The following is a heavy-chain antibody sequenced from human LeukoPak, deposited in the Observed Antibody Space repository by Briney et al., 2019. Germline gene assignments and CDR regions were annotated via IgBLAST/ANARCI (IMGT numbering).Heavy chain of an antibody. J-gene: IGHJ5*02. D-gene: IGHD6-19*01. V-gene: IGHV3-30*18. CDR3: AKDWGSSGWYNWFDP. CDR1: GFTLSNHW. CDR2: ISHDGSIE. Sequence: GGSLRLSCAASGFTLSNHWMHWARQAPGKGLEWVAMISHDGSIEHYGDSVKGRLTISRDNSKNTLYLQMNSLRDEDTGVYYCAKDWGSSGWYNWFDPWGQGTLVTVSS.